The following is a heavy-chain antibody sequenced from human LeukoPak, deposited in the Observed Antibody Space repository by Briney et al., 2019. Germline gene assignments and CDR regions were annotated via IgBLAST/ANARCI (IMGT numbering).Heavy chain of an antibody. Sequence: ASVKVSCEASGYTFTGYYMHWVRQAPGQGLEWMGWINTNTGNPTYAQGFTGRFVFSLDTSVSTAYLQISSLKAEDTAVYYCATNSGSYLDYYYGMDVWGQGTTVTVSS. CDR3: ATNSGSYLDYYYGMDV. J-gene: IGHJ6*02. CDR2: INTNTGNP. D-gene: IGHD1-26*01. CDR1: GYTFTGYY. V-gene: IGHV7-4-1*02.